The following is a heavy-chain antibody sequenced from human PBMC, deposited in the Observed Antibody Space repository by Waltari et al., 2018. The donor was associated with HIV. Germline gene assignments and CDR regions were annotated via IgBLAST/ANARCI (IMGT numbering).Heavy chain of an antibody. J-gene: IGHJ4*02. CDR3: ARGRPLFDY. CDR2: IYYSGST. Sequence: QLQLQESGPGLVKPSETLSLTCTVSGGSISSSSYYWGWIRPPPGKGLEWIGSIYYSGSTYYNPSLKSRVTISVDTSKNQFSLKLSSVTAADTAVYYCARGRPLFDYWGQGTLVTVSS. V-gene: IGHV4-39*07. CDR1: GGSISSSSYY.